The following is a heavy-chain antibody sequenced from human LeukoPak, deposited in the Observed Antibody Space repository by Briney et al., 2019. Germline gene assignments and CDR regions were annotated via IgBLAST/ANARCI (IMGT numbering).Heavy chain of an antibody. J-gene: IGHJ4*02. V-gene: IGHV4-39*07. CDR3: ARGLRGMATILY. Sequence: TLETLSLTCTVSGGSISSSSYYWGWIRQPPGKGLEWIGSIYYSGSTYYNPSLKSRVTISVDTSKNQFSLKLSSVTAADTAVYYCARGLRGMATILYWGQGTLVTVSS. D-gene: IGHD5-24*01. CDR1: GGSISSSSYY. CDR2: IYYSGST.